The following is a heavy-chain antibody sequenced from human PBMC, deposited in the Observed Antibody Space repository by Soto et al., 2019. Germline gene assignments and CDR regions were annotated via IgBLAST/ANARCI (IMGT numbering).Heavy chain of an antibody. J-gene: IGHJ4*02. CDR2: ISAYNGNR. CDR1: GYTPTNYD. D-gene: IGHD3-16*01. CDR3: PAALYQRGTDQAFDN. V-gene: IGHV1-18*01. Sequence: QVPLVQSGPEVKKPGASVTVSCKTSGYTPTNYDIGWVRQAPGQGLEWMGWISAYNGNRNSAQKLQGRLTMTTDTSTKTANRALRSLSPDDRALNFLPAALYQRGTDQAFDNWGKETLSPSPQ.